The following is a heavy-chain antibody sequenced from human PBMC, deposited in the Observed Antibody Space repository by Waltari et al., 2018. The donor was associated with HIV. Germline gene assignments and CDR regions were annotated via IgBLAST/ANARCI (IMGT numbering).Heavy chain of an antibody. CDR2: IWYDGSNK. CDR3: ARGISVGGGYFDY. J-gene: IGHJ4*02. Sequence: SSYGMHWVRQAPGKGLEWVAVIWYDGSNKYYADSVKGRFTISRDNSKNTLYLQMNSLRAEDTAVYYCARGISVGGGYFDYWGQGTLVTVSS. V-gene: IGHV3-33*01. CDR1: SSYG. D-gene: IGHD6-19*01.